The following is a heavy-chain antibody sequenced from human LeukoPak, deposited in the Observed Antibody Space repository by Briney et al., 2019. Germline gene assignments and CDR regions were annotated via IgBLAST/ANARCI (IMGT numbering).Heavy chain of an antibody. J-gene: IGHJ4*02. CDR3: ARERYSTKYFDY. CDR2: ISYDGSNK. D-gene: IGHD1-26*01. CDR1: GFAFSTYG. V-gene: IGHV3-30*03. Sequence: SGGSLRLSCAASGFAFSTYGMHWVRQAPGKGLEWVAVISYDGSNKYYADSVKGRFTISRDNSKNTLYLQMNSLRAEDTAVYYCARERYSTKYFDYWGQGTLVTVSS.